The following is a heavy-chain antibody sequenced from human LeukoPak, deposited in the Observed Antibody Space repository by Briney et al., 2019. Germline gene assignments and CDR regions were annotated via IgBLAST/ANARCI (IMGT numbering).Heavy chain of an antibody. CDR1: GFIFSGYT. Sequence: GGSLRLSCAASGFIFSGYTMNWVRQAPGKGLEWVSNISSSSVIITYADSVKGRFTISRDNAKKSLYLQMNSLTAEDTAVYYCAREPDTAMDYWGQGTLVTVS. CDR2: ISSSSVII. V-gene: IGHV3-48*01. J-gene: IGHJ4*02. D-gene: IGHD5-18*01. CDR3: AREPDTAMDY.